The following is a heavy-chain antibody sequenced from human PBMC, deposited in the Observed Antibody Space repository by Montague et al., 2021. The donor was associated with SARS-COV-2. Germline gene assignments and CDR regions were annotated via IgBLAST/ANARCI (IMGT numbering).Heavy chain of an antibody. CDR3: ARRGGGEVFARFMYWYFDV. CDR2: IYYSGSVTT. Sequence: SETLSLTCSVSSGSINNYYWGWVRQSPGKGLEWIGYIYYSGSVTTSYNPSLKSRVSISVDTSENQSSLKLTSVTAADTAVYYCARRGGGEVFARFMYWYFDVWSRGSLVTVSS. D-gene: IGHD2-21*01. V-gene: IGHV4-59*13. CDR1: SGSINNYY. J-gene: IGHJ2*01.